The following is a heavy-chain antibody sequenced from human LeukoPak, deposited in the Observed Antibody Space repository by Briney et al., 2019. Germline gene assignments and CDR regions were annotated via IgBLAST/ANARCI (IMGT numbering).Heavy chain of an antibody. Sequence: ASVKVSCKASGGTFSSYAISWVRQAPRQGLEWMGGIIPIFGTANYAQKFQSRVTITADESTSTAYMELSSLRSEDTAVYYCARVSGYKFLHFDYWGQGTLVTVSS. CDR3: ARVSGYKFLHFDY. J-gene: IGHJ4*02. D-gene: IGHD5-12*01. CDR1: GGTFSSYA. V-gene: IGHV1-69*13. CDR2: IIPIFGTA.